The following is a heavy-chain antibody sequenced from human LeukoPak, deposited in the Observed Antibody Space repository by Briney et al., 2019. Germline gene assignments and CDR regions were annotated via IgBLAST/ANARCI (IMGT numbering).Heavy chain of an antibody. V-gene: IGHV3-7*01. Sequence: GGSLRLSCAASGFTYSSYAMSWVRQAPGKGLEWVANIKQDGSEKYYVDSVKGRFTISRDNAKNSLYLQMNSLRAEDTAVYYCARVPLWFSFDYWGQGTLVTVSS. CDR3: ARVPLWFSFDY. J-gene: IGHJ4*02. CDR2: IKQDGSEK. D-gene: IGHD3-10*01. CDR1: GFTYSSYA.